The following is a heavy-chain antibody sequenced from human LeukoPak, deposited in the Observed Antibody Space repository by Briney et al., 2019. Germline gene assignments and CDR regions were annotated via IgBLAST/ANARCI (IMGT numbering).Heavy chain of an antibody. CDR1: GFTFSSYW. CDR2: IASDGSST. Sequence: GGSLRLSCAASGFTFSSYWMNWVRHAPGKGLVWVSRIASDGSSTTYADSVKGRFSISRDNAKNTLYLQMNSLRVEDTAVYYCTRGRPHGNDYWGQGTLVTVSS. J-gene: IGHJ4*02. CDR3: TRGRPHGNDY. D-gene: IGHD4-23*01. V-gene: IGHV3-74*01.